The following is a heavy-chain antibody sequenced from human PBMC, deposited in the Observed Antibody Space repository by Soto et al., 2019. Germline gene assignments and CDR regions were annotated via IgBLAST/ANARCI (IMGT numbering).Heavy chain of an antibody. V-gene: IGHV4-31*03. CDR2: IYYSGST. CDR3: ARDVKYSGYEGLRPEEYYFDY. J-gene: IGHJ4*02. D-gene: IGHD5-12*01. CDR1: GGSISSGGYY. Sequence: QVQLQESGPGLVKPSQTLCLTCTVSGGSISSGGYYWSWIRQHPGKGLEWIGYIYYSGSTYYNPSLKSRVTISVDTSKNQFSLKLSSVTAADTAVYYCARDVKYSGYEGLRPEEYYFDYWGQGTLVTVSS.